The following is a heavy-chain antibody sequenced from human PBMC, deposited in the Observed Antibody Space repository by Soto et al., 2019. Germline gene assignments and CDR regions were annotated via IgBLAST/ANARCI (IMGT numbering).Heavy chain of an antibody. J-gene: IGHJ4*02. Sequence: GGSLGLSCAASGVTFSSYGMHWVRQAPGKGLEWVAVISYDGSNKYYADSVKGRFTISRDNSKNTLYLQMNSLRAEDTAVYYCAKDETKDGYNRFDYWGQGTLVTVSS. CDR2: ISYDGSNK. D-gene: IGHD5-12*01. CDR1: GVTFSSYG. CDR3: AKDETKDGYNRFDY. V-gene: IGHV3-30*18.